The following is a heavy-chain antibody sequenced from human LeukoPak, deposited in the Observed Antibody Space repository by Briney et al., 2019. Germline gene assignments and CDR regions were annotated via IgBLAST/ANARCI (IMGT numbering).Heavy chain of an antibody. D-gene: IGHD2-15*01. CDR2: ISAYNGNT. V-gene: IGHV1-18*01. CDR3: ARACSGGPYYYYYMDV. CDR1: GYTFTSYG. J-gene: IGHJ6*03. Sequence: GASVKVSCKASGYTFTSYGISWVRQAPGQGLEWMGWISAYNGNTNYAQKLQGRVTMTTDTSTSTAYMELRSLRSDDTAVYYCARACSGGPYYYYYMDVWGKGTTVTISS.